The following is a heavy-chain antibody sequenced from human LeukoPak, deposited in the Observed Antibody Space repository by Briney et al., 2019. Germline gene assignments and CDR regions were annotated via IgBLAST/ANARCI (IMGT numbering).Heavy chain of an antibody. J-gene: IGHJ6*03. CDR1: GGSIGTYY. CDR3: ARDIGGGIEDMDV. CDR2: IYVTGT. V-gene: IGHV4-4*09. Sequence: SETLSLTCTVYGGSIGTYYWSWIRQSPGKGLEWIGYIYVTGTRYNPHLQSRVTISVDRARNQFFLKMSSVTAADTAVYYCARDIGGGIEDMDVWGKGTKVIVSS. D-gene: IGHD3-16*02.